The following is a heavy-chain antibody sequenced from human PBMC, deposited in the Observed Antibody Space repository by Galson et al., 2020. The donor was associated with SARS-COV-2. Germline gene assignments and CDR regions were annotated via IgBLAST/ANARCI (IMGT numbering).Heavy chain of an antibody. Sequence: GGSLRLSCAASGFSFSSYWMTWVRQAPGKGLEWVAYIKQDSSEKYYVDSVKGRFTISRDNAKNSLYLQMNNLRADDTDVYYCARDGGTGGYYSLDYWGQGTLVTVSS. J-gene: IGHJ4*02. CDR3: ARDGGTGGYYSLDY. CDR1: GFSFSSYW. D-gene: IGHD2-8*02. V-gene: IGHV3-7*03. CDR2: IKQDSSEK.